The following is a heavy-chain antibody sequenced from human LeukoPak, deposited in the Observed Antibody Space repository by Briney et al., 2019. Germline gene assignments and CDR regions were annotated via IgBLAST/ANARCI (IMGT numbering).Heavy chain of an antibody. V-gene: IGHV4-34*01. CDR2: INHSGST. CDR1: GGSFSGYY. D-gene: IGHD1-26*01. J-gene: IGHJ5*02. CDR3: ARGSSGSYYYGQVWFDP. Sequence: KPSETLSLTCAVYGGSFSGYYWSWLRQPPGKGLEWIGEINHSGSTNYNPSLKSRVTISVDTSKNQFSLKLSSVTAADTAVYYCARGSSGSYYYGQVWFDPWGQGTLVTVSS.